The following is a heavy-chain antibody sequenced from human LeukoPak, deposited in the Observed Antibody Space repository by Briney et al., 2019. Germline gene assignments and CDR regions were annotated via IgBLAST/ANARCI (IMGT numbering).Heavy chain of an antibody. J-gene: IGHJ4*02. CDR3: AKCPSGVLRYFAPIDY. V-gene: IGHV3-30*02. CDR1: GFTFSSYG. Sequence: PGGSLRLSCAASGFTFSSYGMHWVRQAPGKGLEWVAVMWYDGSNKYYADSVKGRFTISRDNSKNTLYLQMNSLRAEDTAVYYCAKCPSGVLRYFAPIDYWGQGTLVTVSS. CDR2: MWYDGSNK. D-gene: IGHD3-9*01.